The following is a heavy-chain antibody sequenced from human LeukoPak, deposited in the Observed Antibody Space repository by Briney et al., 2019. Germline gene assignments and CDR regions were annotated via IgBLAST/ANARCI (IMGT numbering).Heavy chain of an antibody. V-gene: IGHV3-23*01. CDR2: ISGSGGST. J-gene: IGHJ4*02. CDR3: AKAGWLGFYFDY. D-gene: IGHD6-19*01. Sequence: GGSLRLACAASGFTFSSYAMSWVRQAPGKGLEWVSAISGSGGSTYYADSVKGRFTISRDNSKNTLYLQMNSLRAEDTAVYYCAKAGWLGFYFDYWGQGTLVTVSS. CDR1: GFTFSSYA.